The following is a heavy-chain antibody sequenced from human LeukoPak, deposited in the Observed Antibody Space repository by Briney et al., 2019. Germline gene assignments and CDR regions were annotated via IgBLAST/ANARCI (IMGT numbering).Heavy chain of an antibody. J-gene: IGHJ4*02. D-gene: IGHD4-17*01. CDR2: IYYSGST. CDR3: ARTPLYGDED. Sequence: SQTLSLTCTVSGGSINSGDYYWSWIRQLPGKGLEWIGYIYYSGSTYYNPSLKSRVTISVDTSNNQFSLKLRSVTAADTAVYYCARTPLYGDEDWGQGTLVTVSS. CDR1: GGSINSGDYY. V-gene: IGHV4-30-4*08.